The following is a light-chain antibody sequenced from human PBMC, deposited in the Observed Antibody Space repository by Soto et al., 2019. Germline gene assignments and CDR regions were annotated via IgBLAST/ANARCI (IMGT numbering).Light chain of an antibody. CDR3: QKYYSTPFT. CDR2: WAS. Sequence: DIVMTQSPDSLAVSLGERATINCKSSQSVLYSSNNKNYLAWYQQKPGQPPKLLIYWASTRESGVPDRFSGSGSGTDFTLTISSLQAEDVAVYYCQKYYSTPFTFGGGTKVEIK. CDR1: QSVLYSSNNKNY. J-gene: IGKJ4*01. V-gene: IGKV4-1*01.